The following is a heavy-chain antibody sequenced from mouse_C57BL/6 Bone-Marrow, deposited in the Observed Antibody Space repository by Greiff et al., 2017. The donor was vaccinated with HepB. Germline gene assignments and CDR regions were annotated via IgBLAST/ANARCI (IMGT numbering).Heavy chain of an antibody. CDR3: TRGTTVVGDY. CDR1: GSTFSSYA. J-gene: IGHJ2*01. CDR2: ISSGGDYI. V-gene: IGHV5-9-1*02. Sequence: EVQRVESGEGLVKPGGSLKLSCAASGSTFSSYAMSWVRQTPEKRLEWVAYISSGGDYIYYADTVKGRFTISRDNARNTLYLQMSSLKSEDTAMYYCTRGTTVVGDYWGQGTTLTVSS. D-gene: IGHD1-1*01.